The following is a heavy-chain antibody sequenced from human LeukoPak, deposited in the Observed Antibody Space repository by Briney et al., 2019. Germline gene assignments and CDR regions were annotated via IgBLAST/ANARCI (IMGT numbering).Heavy chain of an antibody. CDR2: ISYDGGIK. Sequence: PGRSLRLSCAASGFTFSRYGIHWVRQAPGKGLEWVAVISYDGGIKYYADSVKGRFTISRDNSKNTLYLEMNSLGAEDTAVYYCARNDYYDSSGVTWAYHHDYWGQGTLVTVPS. V-gene: IGHV3-30*03. CDR1: GFTFSRYG. D-gene: IGHD3-22*01. J-gene: IGHJ4*02. CDR3: ARNDYYDSSGVTWAYHHDY.